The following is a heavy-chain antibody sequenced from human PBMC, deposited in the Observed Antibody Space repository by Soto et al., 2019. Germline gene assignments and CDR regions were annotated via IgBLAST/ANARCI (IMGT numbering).Heavy chain of an antibody. CDR1: GGSISSSSYY. D-gene: IGHD3-10*01. CDR3: ARHSYYGSYSVGGDWFDP. CDR2: IYYSGST. J-gene: IGHJ5*02. V-gene: IGHV4-39*01. Sequence: PXATLSLTFTVSGGSISSSSYYWGWIRQPPGKGLEWIGSIYYSGSTYYNPSLKSRVTISVDTSKNQFSLKLSSVTAADTAVYYCARHSYYGSYSVGGDWFDPWGQGTLVTVSS.